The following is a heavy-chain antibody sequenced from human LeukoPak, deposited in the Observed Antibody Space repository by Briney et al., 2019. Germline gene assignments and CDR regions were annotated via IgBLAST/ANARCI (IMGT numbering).Heavy chain of an antibody. J-gene: IGHJ4*02. D-gene: IGHD5-18*01. CDR1: GFSFSSYA. V-gene: IGHV3-23*01. CDR3: AKCGTAMVTYFDY. CDR2: ISGSGGST. Sequence: GGSLRLSCAASGFSFSSYAMSWVRQAPGKGLERVSAISGSGGSTYYADSVKGRLTISRDNSKNTLYLQMNSLRAEDTAVYYCAKCGTAMVTYFDYWGQGTLVTVSS.